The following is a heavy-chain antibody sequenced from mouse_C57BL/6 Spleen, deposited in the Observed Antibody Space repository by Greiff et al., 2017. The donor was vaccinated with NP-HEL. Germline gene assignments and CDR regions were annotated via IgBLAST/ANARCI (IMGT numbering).Heavy chain of an antibody. CDR1: GYTFTDYE. J-gene: IGHJ2*01. Sequence: VKLQQSGAELVRPGASVTLSCKASGYTFTDYEMHWVKQTPVHGLEWIGAIDPETGGTAYNQKFKGKAILTADKSSSTAYMELRSLTSEDSAVYYCTRRFLVYYFDYWGQGTTLTVSS. CDR3: TRRFLVYYFDY. CDR2: IDPETGGT. V-gene: IGHV1-15*01. D-gene: IGHD2-10*02.